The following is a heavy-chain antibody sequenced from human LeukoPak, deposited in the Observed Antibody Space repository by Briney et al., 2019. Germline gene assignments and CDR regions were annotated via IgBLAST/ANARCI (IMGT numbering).Heavy chain of an antibody. V-gene: IGHV3-7*01. CDR1: GFTLSSYW. CDR3: ARQLVKGDY. D-gene: IGHD6-13*01. J-gene: IGHJ4*02. CDR2: IKQDGSEK. Sequence: GGSLRLSCAASGFTLSSYWMSWVRQAPGKGLEWVANIKQDGSEKYYVDSVRGRFTISRDNAKNSLYLQMNSLRAEDTAVYYCARQLVKGDYWGQGTLVTVSS.